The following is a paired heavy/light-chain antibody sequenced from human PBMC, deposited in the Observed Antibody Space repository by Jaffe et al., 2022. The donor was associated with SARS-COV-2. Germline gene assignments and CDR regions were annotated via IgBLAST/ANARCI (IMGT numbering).Light chain of an antibody. V-gene: IGLV2-14*03. Sequence: QSALTQPASVSGSPGQSITISCTGTSSDVGGYNLVSWYQQYSGKAPKLMIYDVSNRPSGVSNRFSGSKSGNTASLTISGLQAEDEADYYCTSATSSVTLVFGGGTKLTVL. CDR3: TSATSSVTLV. J-gene: IGLJ2*01. CDR1: SSDVGGYNL. CDR2: DVS.
Heavy chain of an antibody. Sequence: QITLKESGPTLVKPTQTLALTCTFSGFSVSTIGVGVGWIRQPPGAALEWLAVIYWNDVKRYSPSLKTRLTITKDTSKNRVVLIMTDMDPVDTATYYCAHTFYTPESYYWFDNWGQGTLVTVSS. J-gene: IGHJ4*02. V-gene: IGHV2-5*01. CDR1: GFSVSTIGVG. CDR2: IYWNDVK. D-gene: IGHD1-26*01. CDR3: AHTFYTPESYYWFDN.